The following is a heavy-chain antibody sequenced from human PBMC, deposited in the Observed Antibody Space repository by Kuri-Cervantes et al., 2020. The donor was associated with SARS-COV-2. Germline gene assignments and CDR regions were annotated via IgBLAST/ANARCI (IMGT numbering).Heavy chain of an antibody. CDR2: IYYSGST. CDR3: ARVRSSGPGPRKYYFDY. J-gene: IGHJ4*02. V-gene: IGHV4-61*01. D-gene: IGHD6-19*01. CDR1: GGSISSSSYY. Sequence: SETLSLTCTVSGGSISSSSYYWSWIRQPPGKGLEWIGYIYYSGSTNYNPSLKSRVTISVDTSKNQFSLKLSSVTAADTAVYYCARVRSSGPGPRKYYFDYWGQGTLVTVSS.